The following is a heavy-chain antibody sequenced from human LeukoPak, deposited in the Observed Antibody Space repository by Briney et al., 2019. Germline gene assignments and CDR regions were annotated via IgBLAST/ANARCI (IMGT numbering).Heavy chain of an antibody. D-gene: IGHD3-22*01. CDR3: AREVPYMEYYDSSGYYPTNYFDY. V-gene: IGHV4-59*01. CDR2: IYYSGST. Sequence: SETLSLTCTVSGGSISSYYWSWIRQPPGKGLEWIGYIYYSGSTNYNPSLKSRVTISVDTSKNQFSLKLSSVTAADTAVYYCAREVPYMEYYDSSGYYPTNYFDYWGQGTLVTVSS. J-gene: IGHJ4*02. CDR1: GGSISSYY.